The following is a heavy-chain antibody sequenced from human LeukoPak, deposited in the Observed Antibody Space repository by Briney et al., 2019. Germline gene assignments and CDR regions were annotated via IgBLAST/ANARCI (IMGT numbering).Heavy chain of an antibody. CDR3: ARSRDIVVVPAATQRDDAFDI. Sequence: SETLSLTCAVSGGSISSGDYSWNWIRQPPGKGLEWIGYIYHSGSTYYNPSLKGRVTISVDRSKNQFSLKLSSLTAADTAVYYCARSRDIVVVPAATQRDDAFDIWGQGTMVTVSS. J-gene: IGHJ3*02. CDR1: GGSISSGDYS. D-gene: IGHD2-2*01. V-gene: IGHV4-30-2*01. CDR2: IYHSGST.